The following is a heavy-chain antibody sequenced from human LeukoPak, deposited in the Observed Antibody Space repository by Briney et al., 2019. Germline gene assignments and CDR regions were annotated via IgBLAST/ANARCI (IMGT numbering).Heavy chain of an antibody. V-gene: IGHV1-18*04. Sequence: ASVKVSCKASGNTFTGYYMHWVRQAPGQGLEWMGWISAYNGNTNYAQKLQGRVTMTTDTSTSTAYMELRSLRSDDTAVYYCARDPIKITMVRGGYYMDVWGKGTTVTISS. CDR3: ARDPIKITMVRGGYYMDV. D-gene: IGHD3-10*01. CDR1: GNTFTGYY. CDR2: ISAYNGNT. J-gene: IGHJ6*03.